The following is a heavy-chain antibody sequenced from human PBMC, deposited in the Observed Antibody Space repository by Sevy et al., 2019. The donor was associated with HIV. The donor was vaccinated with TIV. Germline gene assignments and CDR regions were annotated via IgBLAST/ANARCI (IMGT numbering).Heavy chain of an antibody. CDR2: IKQDESEK. CDR1: GFTFSTYW. CDR3: ARGNSGSFDY. J-gene: IGHJ4*02. V-gene: IGHV3-7*04. D-gene: IGHD3-22*01. Sequence: GGSLRLSCAASGFTFSTYWMHWVRQAPGKRLEWVANIKQDESEKYYVASVKGQFTISRDNAKNSLYLQMNSLRPGDTAVYYCARGNSGSFDYWGQGTLVTVSS.